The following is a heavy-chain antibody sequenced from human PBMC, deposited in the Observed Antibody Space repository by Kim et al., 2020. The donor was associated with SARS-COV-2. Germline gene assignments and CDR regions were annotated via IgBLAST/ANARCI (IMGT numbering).Heavy chain of an antibody. V-gene: IGHV3-7*01. D-gene: IGHD5-12*01. CDR3: ATYSGNDKKDAFDI. Sequence: GGSLRLSCAASGFTFSSYWMGWVRQAPGKGLEWVANLKQDGSERHYVDSVKGRFTIPRDNAKKPLYLEKNSLRAEDTAMYYCATYSGNDKKDAFDIWGQGTMVTVSS. CDR2: LKQDGSER. J-gene: IGHJ3*02. CDR1: GFTFSSYW.